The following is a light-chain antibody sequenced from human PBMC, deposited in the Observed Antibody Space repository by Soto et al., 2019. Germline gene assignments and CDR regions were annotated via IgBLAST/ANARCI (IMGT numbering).Light chain of an antibody. Sequence: EIVMTQSPATLSVSPGERATLSCRASQSVSSNLAWYQQKPGQAPRLLIYGASNRATGIPARFSGSGSGTDFTLTISSLEPEDFAVYYCQQRSNWPPHTFGGGTKVDIK. CDR2: GAS. J-gene: IGKJ4*01. CDR1: QSVSSN. CDR3: QQRSNWPPHT. V-gene: IGKV3-11*01.